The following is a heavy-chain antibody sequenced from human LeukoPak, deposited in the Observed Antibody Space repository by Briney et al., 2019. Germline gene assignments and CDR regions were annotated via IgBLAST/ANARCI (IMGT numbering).Heavy chain of an antibody. Sequence: GGSLRLSCAASRFTFSSYWMSWVRQAPGKGLEWVANIKQDGSEKYYVDSVKGRFTISRDNAKNSLYLQMNSLRAEDTAVYYCAKDLCSSTRCGFGPWGQRTLVTVSS. D-gene: IGHD2-2*01. V-gene: IGHV3-7*01. CDR1: RFTFSSYW. J-gene: IGHJ5*02. CDR3: AKDLCSSTRCGFGP. CDR2: IKQDGSEK.